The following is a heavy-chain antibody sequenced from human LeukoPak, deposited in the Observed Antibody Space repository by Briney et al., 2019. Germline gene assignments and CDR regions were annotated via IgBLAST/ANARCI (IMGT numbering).Heavy chain of an antibody. J-gene: IGHJ4*02. Sequence: SETLSLTCAVYGGSFSGYYWSWIRQPPGKGLEWIGEINHSGSTNYNPSLKSRVTISVDTSKNQFSLKLSSATAADTAVYYCARGVRDGYNFRRYYFDYWGQGTLVTVSS. CDR3: ARGVRDGYNFRRYYFDY. CDR2: INHSGST. V-gene: IGHV4-34*01. D-gene: IGHD5-12*01. CDR1: GGSFSGYY.